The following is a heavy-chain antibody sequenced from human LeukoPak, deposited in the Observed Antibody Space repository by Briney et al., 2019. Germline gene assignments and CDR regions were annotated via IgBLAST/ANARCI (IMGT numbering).Heavy chain of an antibody. D-gene: IGHD3-22*01. CDR2: INPSGGST. V-gene: IGHV1-46*01. Sequence: ASVKVSCKASGDTFTSYYMHWVRQAAGQALEWMGIINPSGGSTSYAQKLQGRVTMTRDMSTSTVYMELSSLRAEDTAVYYCARGRHYYDSSDYYYEGDGFDIWGQGTMVSVSS. CDR1: GDTFTSYY. CDR3: ARGRHYYDSSDYYYEGDGFDI. J-gene: IGHJ3*02.